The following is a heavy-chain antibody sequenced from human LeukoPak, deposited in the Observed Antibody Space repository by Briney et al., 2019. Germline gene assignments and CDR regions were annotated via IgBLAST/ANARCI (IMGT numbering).Heavy chain of an antibody. CDR3: AVLRGKYYYEGLDY. V-gene: IGHV1-69*05. J-gene: IGHJ4*02. CDR1: GGTFSSYA. CDR2: IIPIFGTA. D-gene: IGHD3-22*01. Sequence: SVKVSCKASGGTFSSYAISWVRQAPGQGLEWMGRIIPIFGTANYAQKFQGRVTITTDESTSTAYMELSSLRSEDTAVYYCAVLRGKYYYEGLDYRGQGTLVTVSS.